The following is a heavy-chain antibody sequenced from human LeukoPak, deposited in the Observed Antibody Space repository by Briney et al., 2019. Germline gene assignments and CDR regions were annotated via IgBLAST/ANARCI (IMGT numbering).Heavy chain of an antibody. D-gene: IGHD6-19*01. CDR3: ARDRGSGWFIY. J-gene: IGHJ4*02. Sequence: ASVKVSCKASGYNFAGYYIHWVRQAPGQGLEWMGWINLNSGGTNYAQKFQGRVTMTRDTSISTAYMELSRLRSDDTAVYYCARDRGSGWFIYWGQGTLVTVSS. CDR2: INLNSGGT. CDR1: GYNFAGYY. V-gene: IGHV1-2*02.